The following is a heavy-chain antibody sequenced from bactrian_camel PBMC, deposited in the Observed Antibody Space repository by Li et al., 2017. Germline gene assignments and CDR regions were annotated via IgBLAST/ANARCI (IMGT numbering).Heavy chain of an antibody. J-gene: IGHJ6*01. CDR3: AASWDVTAREALGSIASPEFGY. CDR2: IDSRGIT. V-gene: IGHV3S67*01. Sequence: VQLVESGGGSVQAGGSLRLRCAISGATSSTYCMGWFRQISGKEREGLATIDSRGITAYADSVKGRFTISKDNVLNILYLQMDNLKPEDSATYRCAASWDVTAREALGSIASPEFGYWGEGTQVTVS. CDR1: GATSSTYC. D-gene: IGHD3*01.